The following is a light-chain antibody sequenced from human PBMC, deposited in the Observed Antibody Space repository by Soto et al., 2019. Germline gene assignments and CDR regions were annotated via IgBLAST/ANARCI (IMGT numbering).Light chain of an antibody. Sequence: EVLMTQSPATLSVSPGDRATLYCRASQSINSNLAWYQQKPGQAPRLLIYGASTRATGIPARFSGSGSGTEFTLTISSLQSEDFAVYYCQQYNNWPLTFGGGTKVDIK. CDR2: GAS. CDR1: QSINSN. J-gene: IGKJ4*01. CDR3: QQYNNWPLT. V-gene: IGKV3D-15*01.